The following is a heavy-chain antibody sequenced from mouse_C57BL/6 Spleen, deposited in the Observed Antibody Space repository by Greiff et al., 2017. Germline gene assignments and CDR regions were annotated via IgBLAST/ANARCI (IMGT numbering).Heavy chain of an antibody. D-gene: IGHD1-1*01. J-gene: IGHJ2*01. CDR2: ISGGGGNT. V-gene: IGHV5-9*01. CDR1: GFTFSSYT. CDR3: ARQGYYGSSYTGFDY. Sequence: VQRVESGGGLVKPGGSLKLSCAASGFTFSSYTMSWVRQTPEKRLEWVATISGGGGNTYYPDSVKGRFTISRDNAKNTLYLQMSSLRSEDTALYYCARQGYYGSSYTGFDYWGQGTTLTVSS.